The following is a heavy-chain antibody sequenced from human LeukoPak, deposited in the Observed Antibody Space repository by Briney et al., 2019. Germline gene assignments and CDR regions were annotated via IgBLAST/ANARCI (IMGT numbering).Heavy chain of an antibody. J-gene: IGHJ4*02. V-gene: IGHV3-7*01. D-gene: IGHD3-22*01. Sequence: GGSLRLSCAASGFSFTYSWVAWVRQTPEKGLEWVANIKQDGSEKYYLDSVKGRFTISRDNAKNSLYLQMNSLRVEDTAVYYCARDYYRSLDYWGQGTLATVSS. CDR1: GFSFTYSW. CDR3: ARDYYRSLDY. CDR2: IKQDGSEK.